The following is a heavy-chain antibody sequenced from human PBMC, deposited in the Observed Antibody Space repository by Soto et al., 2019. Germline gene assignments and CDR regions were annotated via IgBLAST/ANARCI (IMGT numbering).Heavy chain of an antibody. CDR2: ISGSGGST. V-gene: IGHV3-23*01. D-gene: IGHD5-18*01. J-gene: IGHJ6*02. Sequence: PGGSLRLSCAASGFTFSSYATSWVRQAPGKGLEWVSAISGSGGSTYYADSVKGRFTISRDNSKNTLYLQMNSLRAEDTAVYYCAKDKGGTAMPKNYYGMDVWGQGTTVT. CDR3: AKDKGGTAMPKNYYGMDV. CDR1: GFTFSSYA.